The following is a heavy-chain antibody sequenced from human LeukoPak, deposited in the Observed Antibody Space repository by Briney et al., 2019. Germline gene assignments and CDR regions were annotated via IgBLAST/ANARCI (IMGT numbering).Heavy chain of an antibody. CDR3: TRDANWNPDY. CDR1: GFTFSTYS. Sequence: GGSLRLSCAASGFTFSTYSMNWVRQAPGKGLEWVSYISSSSSGIYYADSVQGRFTTSRDNGKNSLYLQMNSLRAEDTAVYYCTRDANWNPDYWGQGTLVTVSS. V-gene: IGHV3-48*01. J-gene: IGHJ4*02. D-gene: IGHD1-1*01. CDR2: ISSSSSGI.